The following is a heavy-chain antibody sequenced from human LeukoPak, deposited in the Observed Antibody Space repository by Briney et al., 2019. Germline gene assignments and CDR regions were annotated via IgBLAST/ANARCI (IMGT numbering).Heavy chain of an antibody. D-gene: IGHD7-27*01. CDR2: ISGRGEHT. Sequence: GGSPRLSCAASGFTFSIYAMNWVRQAPGRGLEGVSVISGRGEHTYYADSVKGRFTISRDNSNNTLYLQMNSLRAEDAAVYYCARDLSGDWYFDLWGRGTLVTVSS. J-gene: IGHJ2*01. CDR1: GFTFSIYA. V-gene: IGHV3-23*01. CDR3: ARDLSGDWYFDL.